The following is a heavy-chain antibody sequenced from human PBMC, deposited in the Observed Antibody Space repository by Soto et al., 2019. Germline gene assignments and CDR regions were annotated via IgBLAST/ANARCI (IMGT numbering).Heavy chain of an antibody. CDR1: GFTFSSYA. V-gene: IGHV3-23*01. CDR3: AKDWEFDWPNYYFDY. Sequence: LRLSCAASGFTFSSYAMSWVRQAPGKGLEWVSAISGDGSSTYFADSGKGRFTISRDNSKNTLYLQMSSLRAEDTAVYYCAKDWEFDWPNYYFDYWGQGTLVTVSS. J-gene: IGHJ4*02. CDR2: ISGDGSST. D-gene: IGHD3-9*01.